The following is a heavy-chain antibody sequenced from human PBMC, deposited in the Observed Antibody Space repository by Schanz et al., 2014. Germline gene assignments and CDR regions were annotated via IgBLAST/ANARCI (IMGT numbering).Heavy chain of an antibody. D-gene: IGHD3-3*01. J-gene: IGHJ4*02. CDR1: GYTFTDYG. CDR2: ISGYNGNT. V-gene: IGHV1-18*01. Sequence: QVQLVQSGGEVKKAGASVKVSCKASGYTFTDYGITWVRQAPGQGLEWMGWISGYNGNTKYAQKFQGRVTMTTDSSTRTVIMVVRGLRSDATDLYYCARRGSQMVVMSLATDKSGFDYWGQGTLVTVSS. CDR3: ARRGSQMVVMSLATDKSGFDY.